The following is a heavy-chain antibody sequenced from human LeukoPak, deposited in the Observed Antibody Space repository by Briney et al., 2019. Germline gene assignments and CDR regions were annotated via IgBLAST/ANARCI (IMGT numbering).Heavy chain of an antibody. CDR2: TYYSGST. CDR3: ARDPTAAGFDY. Sequence: SETLSLTCNVSGDSISSSYWSWIRQPPGKGLEWIGYTYYSGSTNYNPSLKSRVTISVDTPKNQFSLRLSSVTAADTAVYYCARDPTAAGFDYWGQGTLVTVSS. V-gene: IGHV4-59*01. J-gene: IGHJ4*02. D-gene: IGHD6-13*01. CDR1: GDSISSSY.